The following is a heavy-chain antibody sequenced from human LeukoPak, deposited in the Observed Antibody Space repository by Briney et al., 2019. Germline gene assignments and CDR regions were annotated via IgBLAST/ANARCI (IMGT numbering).Heavy chain of an antibody. V-gene: IGHV4-34*01. D-gene: IGHD2-8*01. CDR3: ASGMAYASYYYYYGMDV. CDR2: INHSGST. Sequence: PSETLSLTCAVYGGSFSGYYWSWIRQPPGKGLEWIGEINHSGSTNYNPSLKSRVTISVDTSKNQFSLKLSSVTAADTAVYYCASGMAYASYYYYYGMDVWGQGTTVTVSS. CDR1: GGSFSGYY. J-gene: IGHJ6*02.